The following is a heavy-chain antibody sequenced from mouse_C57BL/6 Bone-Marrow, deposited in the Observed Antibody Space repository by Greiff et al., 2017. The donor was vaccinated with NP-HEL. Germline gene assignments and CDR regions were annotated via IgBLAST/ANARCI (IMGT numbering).Heavy chain of an antibody. CDR3: ARVYYDYDGYWYFDV. D-gene: IGHD2-4*01. Sequence: VKLVESGPGLVAPSQSLSITCTVSGFSLTSYAISWVRQPPGKGLEWLGVIWTGGGTNYNSALKSRLSISKDNSKSQVFLKMNSLQTDDTARYYCARVYYDYDGYWYFDVWGTGTTVTVSS. CDR2: IWTGGGT. J-gene: IGHJ1*03. V-gene: IGHV2-9-1*01. CDR1: GFSLTSYA.